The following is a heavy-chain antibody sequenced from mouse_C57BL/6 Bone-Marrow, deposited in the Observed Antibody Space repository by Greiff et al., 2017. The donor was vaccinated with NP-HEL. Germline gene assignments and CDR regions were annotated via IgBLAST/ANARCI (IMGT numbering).Heavy chain of an antibody. CDR2: IHPSSGYP. CDR1: GYTFTSYG. V-gene: IGHV1-81*01. CDR3: ARSVGAMDD. Sequence: QVQLQQPGAELVMPGASVKLSCKASGYTFTSYGIRWVKQRTGQGLEWIGEIHPSSGYPYYNEKFKGKATLTVDKSSSTAYMQLRSLTSGDSADYYCARSVGAMDDWGKGTSVTVDS. J-gene: IGHJ4*01.